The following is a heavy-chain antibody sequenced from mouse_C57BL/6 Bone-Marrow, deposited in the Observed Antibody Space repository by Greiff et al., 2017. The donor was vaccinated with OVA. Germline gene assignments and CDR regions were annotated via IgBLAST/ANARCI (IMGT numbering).Heavy chain of an antibody. V-gene: IGHV3-6*01. J-gene: IGHJ4*01. CDR3: ARAYRRAMDY. D-gene: IGHD2-14*01. CDR2: ISYDGSN. CDR1: GYSITSGYY. Sequence: EVKLLESGPGLVKPSQSLSLTCSVTGYSITSGYYWNWIRQFPGNKLEWMGYISYDGSNNYNPSLKNRISITRDTSKNQFFLKLNSVTTEDTATYYCARAYRRAMDYWGQGTSVTVSS.